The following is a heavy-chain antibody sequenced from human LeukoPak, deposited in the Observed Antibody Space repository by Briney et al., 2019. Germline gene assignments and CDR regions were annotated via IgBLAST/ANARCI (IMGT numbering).Heavy chain of an antibody. CDR3: ARVFARLLFDH. CDR2: INTYNGNT. V-gene: IGHV1-18*01. CDR1: GYTFTSYG. D-gene: IGHD2-21*02. Sequence: ASVKVSCKASGYTFTSYGINWVRQAPGQGLEWMGWINTYNGNTNYAQKLQGRVTMTTDTSTSTAYMELRSLRSDDTAVYYCARVFARLLFDHWGQGTLVTVSP. J-gene: IGHJ1*01.